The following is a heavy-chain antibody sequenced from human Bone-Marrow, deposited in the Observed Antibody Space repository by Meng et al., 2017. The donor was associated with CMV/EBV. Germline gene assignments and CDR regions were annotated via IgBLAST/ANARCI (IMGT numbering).Heavy chain of an antibody. Sequence: GGSLRLSCAASGFSVTDNYMTWVRQAPGKGLEWVSVIYSLGTTYYADSVKGRLTISRDTAKNTVLLQMNSLSAEDTAVYYCARGGDFNCMDVWGQGNTVSVSS. V-gene: IGHV3-53*01. CDR1: GFSVTDNY. J-gene: IGHJ6*02. CDR3: ARGGDFNCMDV. D-gene: IGHD3-16*01. CDR2: IYSLGTT.